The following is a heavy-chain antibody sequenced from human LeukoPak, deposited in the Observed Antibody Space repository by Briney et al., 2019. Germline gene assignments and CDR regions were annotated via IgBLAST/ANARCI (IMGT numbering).Heavy chain of an antibody. V-gene: IGHV3-21*01. D-gene: IGHD5-18*01. J-gene: IGHJ4*02. CDR3: ARSPATIIAMVRPTPTSTIDY. CDR1: GFTFSSYS. Sequence: GGSLRLSCAASGFTFSSYSMIWVRQAPGKGLEWVSSISSSSSYIYYADSVKGRFTISRDNAKNSLYLQMNSLRAEDTAVYYCARSPATIIAMVRPTPTSTIDYWGQGTLVTVSS. CDR2: ISSSSSYI.